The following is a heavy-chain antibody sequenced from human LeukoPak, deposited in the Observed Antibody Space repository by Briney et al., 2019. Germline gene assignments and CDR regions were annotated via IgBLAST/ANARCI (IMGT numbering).Heavy chain of an antibody. CDR2: IYYSGST. J-gene: IGHJ4*02. CDR3: ARRDSSGSHDY. CDR1: GGSISSGSYY. D-gene: IGHD3-22*01. V-gene: IGHV4-39*01. Sequence: SETLSLTCTVSGGSISSGSYYWGWIRQPPGKGLEWIGNIYYSGSTYYNPSLKSRVTISVDTSKNQFSLKLSSVTAADTAVYYCARRDSSGSHDYWGQGTLDTVSS.